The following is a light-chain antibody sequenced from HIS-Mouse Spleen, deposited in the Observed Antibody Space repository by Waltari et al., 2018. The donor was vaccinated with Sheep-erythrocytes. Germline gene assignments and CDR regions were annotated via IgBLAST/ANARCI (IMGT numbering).Light chain of an antibody. CDR2: YDD. CDR3: AAWDDSLNGVV. V-gene: IGLV1-36*01. Sequence: QSVLTQPPSVSAATRQRVTISCSGSSSNIGNTAVNWYQQLPGKAPKLLIYYDDLLPSGVSDRFSGSKSGTSASRAISGLQSEDEADYYCAAWDDSLNGVVFGGGTKLTVL. CDR1: SSNIGNTA. J-gene: IGLJ2*01.